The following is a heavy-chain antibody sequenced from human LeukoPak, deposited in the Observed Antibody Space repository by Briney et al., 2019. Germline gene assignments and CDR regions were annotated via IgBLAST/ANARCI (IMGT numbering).Heavy chain of an antibody. CDR2: ISYDGSNK. Sequence: GGFLRLSCAASGFTFSGYPIHWVRQAPGKGLEWVAVISYDGSNKYYADSVKGRFTISRDNSKNTLFLQMSSLRAEDTAVYYCAKTYGGNSGGDYWGQGTLVTVSS. CDR1: GFTFSGYP. D-gene: IGHD4-23*01. J-gene: IGHJ4*02. V-gene: IGHV3-30-3*02. CDR3: AKTYGGNSGGDY.